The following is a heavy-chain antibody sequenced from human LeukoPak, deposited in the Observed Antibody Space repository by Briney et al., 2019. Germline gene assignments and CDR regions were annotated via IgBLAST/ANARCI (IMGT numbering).Heavy chain of an antibody. D-gene: IGHD4/OR15-4a*01. V-gene: IGHV4-38-2*02. CDR3: AGDYGAIQNYIDY. CDR2: IYPGGST. Sequence: SETLSLTCSVSGYSINRGYCWGWIRQPPGKGLEWIGSIYPGGSTYYNPSLKSRVTMSVDTSMNQFSLKVNSVTAADTAVYFCAGDYGAIQNYIDYWGQGTLVTVSS. J-gene: IGHJ4*02. CDR1: GYSINRGYC.